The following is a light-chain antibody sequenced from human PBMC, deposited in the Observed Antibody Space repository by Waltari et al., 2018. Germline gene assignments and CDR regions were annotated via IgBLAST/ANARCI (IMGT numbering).Light chain of an antibody. CDR2: YAN. V-gene: IGKV1-13*02. Sequence: IQMSQSPSSLSASVGDRVTITCRASQGISSYLNWYQQKPGKAPKLLIYYANSLASGVPTRVSGSGSGTEFTLTISSLQPEDFATYYCQQGNSYPPTFGQGTKVEIK. J-gene: IGKJ1*01. CDR1: QGISSY. CDR3: QQGNSYPPT.